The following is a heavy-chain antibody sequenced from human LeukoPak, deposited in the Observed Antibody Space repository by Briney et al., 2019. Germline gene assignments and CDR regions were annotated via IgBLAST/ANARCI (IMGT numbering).Heavy chain of an antibody. V-gene: IGHV3-20*04. Sequence: GGSLRLSCAASGFTFDDYGMSWVRQAPGKGLEWVSGINWNGGSTGYADSVKGRFTISRDNAKNSLYLQMNSLRAEDTALYYCARNTGSSSSAGVDYWGQGTLVTVSS. CDR3: ARNTGSSSSAGVDY. CDR2: INWNGGST. J-gene: IGHJ4*02. D-gene: IGHD6-6*01. CDR1: GFTFDDYG.